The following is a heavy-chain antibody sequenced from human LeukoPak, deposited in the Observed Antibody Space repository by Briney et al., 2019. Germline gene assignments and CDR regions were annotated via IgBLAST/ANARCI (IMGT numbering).Heavy chain of an antibody. D-gene: IGHD3-10*01. CDR1: GFTFNSYS. V-gene: IGHV3-30*02. CDR3: ARVGSYYDMDV. CDR2: IRYDGSNK. Sequence: GGSLRLSCAASGFTFNSYSMQWVRQAPGKGLEWVAFIRYDGSNKYYANSVKGRFTVSRDIFQNTLYLQMNNLRAEDTAVYYCARVGSYYDMDVWGQGTTVTVSS. J-gene: IGHJ6*02.